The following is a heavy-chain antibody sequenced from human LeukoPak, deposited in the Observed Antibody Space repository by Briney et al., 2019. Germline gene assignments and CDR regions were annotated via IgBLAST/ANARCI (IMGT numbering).Heavy chain of an antibody. J-gene: IGHJ1*01. Sequence: GGSLRLSCAASGFTLSNYGMHWVRQAPGKGLEWVAAIWHDGSRKYYAESVKGRFTISRDNARNTVYVQMDSLRVEDTAVYYCARDEGDSSGYYPGLWGQGTLVTVSS. CDR2: IWHDGSRK. CDR3: ARDEGDSSGYYPGL. V-gene: IGHV3-33*01. CDR1: GFTLSNYG. D-gene: IGHD3-22*01.